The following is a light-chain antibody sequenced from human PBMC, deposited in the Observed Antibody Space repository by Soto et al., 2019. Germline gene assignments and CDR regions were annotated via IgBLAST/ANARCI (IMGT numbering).Light chain of an antibody. CDR3: QQYQSYSRT. J-gene: IGKJ1*01. Sequence: IQMTQSPSTLSASVGDRVTITCRASQSISSWLAWYQQKPGKAPKLLIYDASSLESGVPSRFSGSGSGTEFTLTISSLKPDDFATYYCQQYQSYSRTFGQRTKVDIK. V-gene: IGKV1-5*01. CDR1: QSISSW. CDR2: DAS.